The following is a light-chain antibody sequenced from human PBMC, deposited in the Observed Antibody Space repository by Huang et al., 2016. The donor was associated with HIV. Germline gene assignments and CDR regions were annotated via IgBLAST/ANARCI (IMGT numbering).Light chain of an antibody. CDR1: QSVSRY. V-gene: IGKV3-11*01. CDR2: DAS. Sequence: EIVLTQSPATLSLSPGERATLSCRASQSVSRYLAWYQQIPGQAPRLLIYDASNRATGIPARFSGSGSVTDFTLTISSLEPEDFAVYYCQQRSNWPPYTFGQGTKLEIK. CDR3: QQRSNWPPYT. J-gene: IGKJ2*01.